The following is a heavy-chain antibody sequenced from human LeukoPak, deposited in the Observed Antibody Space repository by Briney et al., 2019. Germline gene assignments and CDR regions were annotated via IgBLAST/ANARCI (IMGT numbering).Heavy chain of an antibody. V-gene: IGHV3-23*01. CDR1: GFTFSSYA. D-gene: IGHD3-22*01. CDR2: ISGSGGST. Sequence: PGGSLRLSCAASGFTFSSYAMSWVRQAPGKGLEWVSAISGSGGSTYYADSVKGRFTISRDNSKNTLYLQMNSLRAEDTAVYYCAKDSGLSDPYYYDSSGYYDYDYWGQGILVTVSS. CDR3: AKDSGLSDPYYYDSSGYYDYDY. J-gene: IGHJ4*02.